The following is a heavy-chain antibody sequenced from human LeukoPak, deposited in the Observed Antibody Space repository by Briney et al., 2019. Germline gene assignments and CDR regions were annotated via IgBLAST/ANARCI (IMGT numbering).Heavy chain of an antibody. J-gene: IGHJ4*02. CDR3: ARGYEAYFDY. Sequence: GGSLRLSCAASGFTFSSYSMNWVRQAPGKGLEWVSYISSSSSTIYYADSVKGRFTISRDNAKNSLYLQMNSLRADDTAVYYCARGYEAYFDYWGQGTLVTVSS. CDR1: GFTFSSYS. D-gene: IGHD3-3*01. CDR2: ISSSSSTI. V-gene: IGHV3-48*01.